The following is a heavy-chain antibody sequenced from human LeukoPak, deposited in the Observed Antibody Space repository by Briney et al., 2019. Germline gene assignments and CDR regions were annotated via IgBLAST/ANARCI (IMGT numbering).Heavy chain of an antibody. Sequence: PGGSLRLSCAASGFTFSTYWMSWVRQAPGKGLEWVANIKQDGSEKYYVDSVKGRFTISRDNAKNSLYLQMNTLRPEDTAVYYCAREIDAFDIWGQGTMVTVSS. V-gene: IGHV3-7*01. CDR3: AREIDAFDI. J-gene: IGHJ3*02. CDR1: GFTFSTYW. CDR2: IKQDGSEK.